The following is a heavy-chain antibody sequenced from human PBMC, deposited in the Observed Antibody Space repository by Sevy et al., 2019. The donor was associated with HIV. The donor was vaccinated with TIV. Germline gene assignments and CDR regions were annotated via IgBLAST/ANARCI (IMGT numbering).Heavy chain of an antibody. CDR2: ISYDGSNK. Sequence: GESLKISCAASGFTFSSYAMHWVRQAPGKGLEWVAVISYDGSNKYYADSVKGRFTISRDNSKNTLYLQLNSLRAEDTAVYYCARAARYCSGGSGYFPFDYWGQGTLVTVSS. CDR3: ARAARYCSGGSGYFPFDY. CDR1: GFTFSSYA. D-gene: IGHD2-15*01. J-gene: IGHJ4*02. V-gene: IGHV3-30-3*01.